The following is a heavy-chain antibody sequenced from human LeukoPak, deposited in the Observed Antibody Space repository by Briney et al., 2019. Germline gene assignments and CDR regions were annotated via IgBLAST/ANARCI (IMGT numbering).Heavy chain of an antibody. V-gene: IGHV3-23*01. CDR2: ISGSGGTT. D-gene: IGHD1-7*01. CDR3: AKARVTGTTTLAY. Sequence: GGSLRLSCAASGFKFSDHYIDWVRQAPGKGLEWVSAISGSGGTTYYADSVKGRFTISRDNSKNTLYLQVNSLRVEDTAVYYCAKARVTGTTTLAYWGQGTLVTVSS. CDR1: GFKFSDHY. J-gene: IGHJ4*02.